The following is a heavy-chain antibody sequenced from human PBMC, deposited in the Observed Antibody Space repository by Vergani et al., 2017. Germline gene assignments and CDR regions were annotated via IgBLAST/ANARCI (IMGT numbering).Heavy chain of an antibody. D-gene: IGHD5-12*01. J-gene: IGHJ4*02. CDR1: GGSFSVYY. V-gene: IGHV4-34*01. Sequence: QVQLQQWGAGLLKPSETLSLTCGVHGGSFSVYYWSWIRQSPGKGLEWIGAINDIGTTNYNPSLRSRVTISVDTFKTQFSLRLNSVTAADTAVYFCARFRGPDIVGTAFDHWAQGTLVTVSS. CDR3: ARFRGPDIVGTAFDH. CDR2: INDIGTT.